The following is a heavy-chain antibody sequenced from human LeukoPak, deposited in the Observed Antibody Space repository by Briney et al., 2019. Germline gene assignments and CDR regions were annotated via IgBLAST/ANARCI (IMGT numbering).Heavy chain of an antibody. CDR2: ISWNSGSI. J-gene: IGHJ4*02. V-gene: IGHV3-9*01. Sequence: GGSLRLSCAASGFTVSSSYMSWVRQAPGKGLEWVSGISWNSGSIGYVDSVKGRFTISRDNAKNSLYLQMNSLRAEDTALYYCAKGEPGIAAAHFDYWGQGTLVTVSS. CDR1: GFTVSSSY. CDR3: AKGEPGIAAAHFDY. D-gene: IGHD6-13*01.